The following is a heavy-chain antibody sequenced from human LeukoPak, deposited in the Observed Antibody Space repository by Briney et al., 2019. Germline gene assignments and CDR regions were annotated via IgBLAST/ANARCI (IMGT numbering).Heavy chain of an antibody. CDR2: ISGSGGST. V-gene: IGHV3-23*01. Sequence: GGSLRLSCAASGFTFSSYSMSWVRQAPGKGLEWVSAISGSGGSTDSADSVTGRFTISRDNAKNTVYLQINSLRAEDKAGYYCVGGADWSGYMTPSVDVWGKGTTVTVSS. J-gene: IGHJ6*04. CDR3: VGGADWSGYMTPSVDV. CDR1: GFTFSSYS. D-gene: IGHD3-3*01.